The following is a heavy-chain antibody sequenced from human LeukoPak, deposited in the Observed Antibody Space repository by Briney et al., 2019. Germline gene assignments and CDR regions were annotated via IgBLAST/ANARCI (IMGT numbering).Heavy chain of an antibody. CDR3: ARAPRPIYSSSHNWFDS. V-gene: IGHV1-69*06. D-gene: IGHD6-6*01. CDR2: IIPIFGTA. J-gene: IGHJ5*01. Sequence: GASVSVSCKASGYTFVNFGLIWVRQAPGQGLEWMGGIIPIFGTANYAQKFQGRVTITADKSTSTAYMELSSLRSEDTAVYYCARAPRPIYSSSHNWFDSWGQGTLVTVSS. CDR1: GYTFVNFG.